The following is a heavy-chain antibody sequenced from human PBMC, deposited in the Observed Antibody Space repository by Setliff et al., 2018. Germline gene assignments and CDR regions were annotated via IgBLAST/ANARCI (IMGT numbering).Heavy chain of an antibody. J-gene: IGHJ4*02. CDR1: GDSIARSYLY. CDR2: IDWDDTK. CDR3: ARTDPAMIRFDY. V-gene: IGHV2-70*16. Sequence: TLSLTCTVSGDSIARSYLYWGWIRQPPGKGLEWIARIDWDDTKFYSTSLKTRLTISKDTSKNQVVLTMTNMDPVDTATYYCARTDPAMIRFDYWGQGILVTVSS. D-gene: IGHD2-2*01.